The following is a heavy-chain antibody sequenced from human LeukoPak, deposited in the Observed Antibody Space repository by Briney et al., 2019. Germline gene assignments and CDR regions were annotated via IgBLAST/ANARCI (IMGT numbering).Heavy chain of an antibody. V-gene: IGHV1-18*01. CDR1: GNTFTSYG. Sequence: ASVKVSCKASGNTFTSYGFSWVRQAPGQGHEWMGWISAYNGHTNYAQKLQGRVTMTTDTSTSTAYMEVRSLRSDDTAVYYCARVKRVAPYYFDYWGQGTLVTVSS. CDR3: ARVKRVAPYYFDY. D-gene: IGHD2-21*01. CDR2: ISAYNGHT. J-gene: IGHJ4*02.